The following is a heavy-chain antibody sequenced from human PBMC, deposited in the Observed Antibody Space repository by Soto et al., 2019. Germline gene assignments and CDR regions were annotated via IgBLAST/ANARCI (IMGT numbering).Heavy chain of an antibody. J-gene: IGHJ4*02. V-gene: IGHV2-5*02. CDR1: GFSLSTSGVG. Sequence: QITLKESGPTLVKPTQTLTLTCTFSGFSLSTSGVGVGWIRQPPGKALEWLALIYWDDDKRYSPSLKSRLTITKDTSKNQVVLTMTSMDPVDTATYYCAHRHPTRYYFDYWGQGTLVTVSS. CDR2: IYWDDDK. CDR3: AHRHPTRYYFDY.